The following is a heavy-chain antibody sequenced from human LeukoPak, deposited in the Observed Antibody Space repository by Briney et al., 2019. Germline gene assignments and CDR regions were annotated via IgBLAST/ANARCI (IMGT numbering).Heavy chain of an antibody. Sequence: SQTLSLTCTVSGGSISSGGYYWSWIRQHPGKGLEWIGYIYYSGCTYYNPSLKSRVTISVDTSKNQFSLKLRSVTAADTAVYYCARGGGITVTTPRWFDYWGQGTLVTVSS. V-gene: IGHV4-31*03. D-gene: IGHD4-17*01. CDR2: IYYSGCT. J-gene: IGHJ4*02. CDR1: GGSISSGGYY. CDR3: ARGGGITVTTPRWFDY.